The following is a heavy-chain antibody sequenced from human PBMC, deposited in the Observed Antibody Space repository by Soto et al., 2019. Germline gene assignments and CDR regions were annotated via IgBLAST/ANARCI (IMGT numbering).Heavy chain of an antibody. J-gene: IGHJ5*02. CDR3: ARDRADYYYGSGPFDP. V-gene: IGHV3-30-3*01. CDR2: ISYDGSNK. D-gene: IGHD3-10*01. CDR1: GFTFSSYA. Sequence: QVQLVESGGGMVQPGRSLRLSCAASGFTFSSYAMHWVRQAPGKGLEWVAVISYDGSNKYYADSVKGRFTISRDNSKNTLYLQMNGLRAEDTAEYYCARDRADYYYGSGPFDPWGQGTLVTVSS.